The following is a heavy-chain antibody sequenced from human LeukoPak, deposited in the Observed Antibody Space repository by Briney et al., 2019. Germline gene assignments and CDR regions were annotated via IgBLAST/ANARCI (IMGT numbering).Heavy chain of an antibody. J-gene: IGHJ3*02. CDR1: GGSISSYY. V-gene: IGHV4-4*07. Sequence: SETLSLTCTVSGGSISSYYWSWIRQPAGKGLEWIGRIYTSGSTNYNPSLESRVTMSVDTSKNQFSLKLSSVTAADTAVYYCARGQQLGYCSSTSCQHAFDILGQGTMVTVSS. CDR3: ARGQQLGYCSSTSCQHAFDI. D-gene: IGHD2-2*01. CDR2: IYTSGST.